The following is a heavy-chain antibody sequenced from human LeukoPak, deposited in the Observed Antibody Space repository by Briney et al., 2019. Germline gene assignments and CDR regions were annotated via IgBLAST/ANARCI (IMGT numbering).Heavy chain of an antibody. D-gene: IGHD2-15*01. CDR2: INPNSGGT. J-gene: IGHJ6*02. CDR1: GYTFTGYY. CDR3: ARDLLVVVAATRYYYYGMDV. V-gene: IGHV1-2*02. Sequence: ASLKVSCKASGYTFTGYYMHWVRQAPGQGLEWMGWINPNSGGTNYAQKFQGRVTMTRDTSISTAYMELSRLRSDDTAVYYCARDLLVVVAATRYYYYGMDVWGQGTTVTVSS.